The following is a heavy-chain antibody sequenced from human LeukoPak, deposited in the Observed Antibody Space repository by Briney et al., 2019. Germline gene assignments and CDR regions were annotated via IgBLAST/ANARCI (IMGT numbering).Heavy chain of an antibody. V-gene: IGHV4-59*08. Sequence: PSETLSHTCAVYGGSFSGYYWSWIRQPPGKGLEWIGYIYYSGNTNYNPSLKGRVTISVDTSKNQFSLRLSSVTAADTAVYYCATRSSSEGDAFDIWGQGTVVSVSS. D-gene: IGHD6-13*01. CDR3: ATRSSSEGDAFDI. J-gene: IGHJ3*02. CDR2: IYYSGNT. CDR1: GGSFSGYY.